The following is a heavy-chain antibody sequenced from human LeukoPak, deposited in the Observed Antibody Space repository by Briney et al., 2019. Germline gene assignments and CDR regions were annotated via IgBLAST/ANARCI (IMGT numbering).Heavy chain of an antibody. CDR3: ARHGGYYYGSGPGADDAFDI. CDR2: IYPGDSDT. Sequence: GESLKISWKGSGYSFTSYWIGWVRQMPGKGLEWMGIIYPGDSDTRYSPSFQGQVTISADKSISTAYLQWSSLKASDTAMYYSARHGGYYYGSGPGADDAFDIWGQGTMVTVSS. CDR1: GYSFTSYW. J-gene: IGHJ3*02. D-gene: IGHD3-10*01. V-gene: IGHV5-51*01.